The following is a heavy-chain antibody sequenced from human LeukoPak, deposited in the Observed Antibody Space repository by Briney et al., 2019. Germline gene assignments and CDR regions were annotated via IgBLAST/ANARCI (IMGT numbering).Heavy chain of an antibody. V-gene: IGHV1-18*01. CDR2: ISAYNGNT. CDR1: GYTFTSYG. D-gene: IGHD3-16*01. CDR3: ARDKDPMIPLQLLVD. Sequence: EASVKVSCKASGYTFTSYGISWVRQAPGQGLEWMGWISAYNGNTNYAQKLQGRVTMTTDTSTSTAYMEVRSLTSDDTAVYYCARDKDPMIPLQLLVDWGQGTLVTVSS. J-gene: IGHJ4*02.